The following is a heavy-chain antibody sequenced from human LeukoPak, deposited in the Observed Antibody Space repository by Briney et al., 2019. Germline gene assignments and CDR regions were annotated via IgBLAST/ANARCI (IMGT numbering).Heavy chain of an antibody. D-gene: IGHD1-1*01. CDR1: GGTFSSYA. V-gene: IGHV1-69*04. CDR2: IIPIFGIA. Sequence: GASVKVSCKAPGGTFSSYAISWVRQAPGQGLEWMGRIIPIFGIANYAQKFQGRVTITADKSTSTAYMELSSLRSEDTAVYYCARGRVRRVLDPYYFDYWGQGTLVTVSS. CDR3: ARGRVRRVLDPYYFDY. J-gene: IGHJ4*02.